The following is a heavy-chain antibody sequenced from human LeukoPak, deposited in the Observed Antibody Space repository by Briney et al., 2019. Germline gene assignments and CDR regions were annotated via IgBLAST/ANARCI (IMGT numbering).Heavy chain of an antibody. D-gene: IGHD2-15*01. CDR2: IYYSGST. V-gene: IGHV4-39*01. CDR1: GGSISSSSYY. J-gene: IGHJ4*02. Sequence: MTSETLSLTCTVSGGSISSSSYYWGWIRQPPGKGLEWIGSIYYSGSTYYNPSLKSRVTISVDTSKNQFSLKLSPVTAADTAVYYCARRYCSGGSCPFDYWGQGTLVTVSS. CDR3: ARRYCSGGSCPFDY.